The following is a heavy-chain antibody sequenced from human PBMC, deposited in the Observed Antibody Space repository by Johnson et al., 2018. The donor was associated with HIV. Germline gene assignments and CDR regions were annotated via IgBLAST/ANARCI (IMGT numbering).Heavy chain of an antibody. J-gene: IGHJ3*02. Sequence: QVQLVESGGGLVQPGRSLRLSCAASGFTFSSYAMHWVRQAPGKGLEWVAVISYDGSNQYYADSVKGRFTISRDNSKNTLYLQMNSLRAEDTAVYYCASTSSGWFYAFDIWGQGTMVTVSS. CDR1: GFTFSSYA. CDR3: ASTSSGWFYAFDI. V-gene: IGHV3-30*04. D-gene: IGHD6-19*01. CDR2: ISYDGSNQ.